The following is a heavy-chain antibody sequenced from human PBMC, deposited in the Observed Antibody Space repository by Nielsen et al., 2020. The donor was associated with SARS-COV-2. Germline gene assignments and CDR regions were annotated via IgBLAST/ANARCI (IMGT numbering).Heavy chain of an antibody. CDR3: ARSVLGGYFDY. V-gene: IGHV3-7*01. J-gene: IGHJ4*02. CDR2: IKQDGSEK. Sequence: GESLKISCAASGFTFSNYWMTWVRQAPGKGLEWVANIKQDGSEKYYVDSVKGRFTISRDNARNSVYLQMNSLRDEDTAVYYCARSVLGGYFDYWGQGTLVTISS. CDR1: GFTFSNYW. D-gene: IGHD7-27*01.